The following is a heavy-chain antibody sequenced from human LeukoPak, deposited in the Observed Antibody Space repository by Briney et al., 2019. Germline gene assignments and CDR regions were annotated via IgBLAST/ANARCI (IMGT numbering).Heavy chain of an antibody. V-gene: IGHV3-74*01. Sequence: GGSLRLSCAASGFTFSAYWMHWVRQVPGKGLVWVSRINNDGTATFFADSVKGRFTVSRDNSKNTLYLQMNSLRAEDTAVYYCAKDLTRRGDYSRNAFDIWGQGTMVTVSS. J-gene: IGHJ3*02. D-gene: IGHD4-17*01. CDR2: INNDGTAT. CDR3: AKDLTRRGDYSRNAFDI. CDR1: GFTFSAYW.